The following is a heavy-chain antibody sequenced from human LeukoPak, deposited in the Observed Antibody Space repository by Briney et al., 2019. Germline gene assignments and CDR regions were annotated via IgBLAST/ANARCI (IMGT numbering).Heavy chain of an antibody. Sequence: GGSLRLSCAASGFTFSNYWMHWVRQAPGKGPEWVSLIYSDGATRYADSVQGRFTISRDNSKNTLYLQMNNLRVEDTAVYYCVRDRAEGRAWVEFDPWGQGILVTVSS. V-gene: IGHV3-66*02. CDR1: GFTFSNYW. CDR3: VRDRAEGRAWVEFDP. J-gene: IGHJ5*02. CDR2: IYSDGAT.